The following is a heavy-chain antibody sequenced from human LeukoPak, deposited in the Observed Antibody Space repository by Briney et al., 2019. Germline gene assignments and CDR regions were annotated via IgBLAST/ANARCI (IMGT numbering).Heavy chain of an antibody. J-gene: IGHJ6*03. D-gene: IGHD3-10*01. CDR3: AREGRVLWFGELSYYYYYMDV. CDR2: ISSSSSTI. Sequence: PGGSLRLSCAASGFTFSSYSMNWFRQAPGKGLEWVSYISSSSSTIYYADSVKGRFTISRDNAKNSLYLQMNSLRAEDTAVYYCAREGRVLWFGELSYYYYYMDVWGKGTTVTVSS. V-gene: IGHV3-48*01. CDR1: GFTFSSYS.